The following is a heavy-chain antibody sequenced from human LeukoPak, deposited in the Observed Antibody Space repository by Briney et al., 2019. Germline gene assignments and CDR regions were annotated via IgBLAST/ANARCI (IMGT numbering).Heavy chain of an antibody. J-gene: IGHJ6*03. CDR2: FDPEDGET. V-gene: IGHV1-24*01. Sequence: ASVKVSCKVSVYTLTELSMHWVRQAPGKGREWRGGFDPEDGETIYAQKFQGRVTMTEDTSTDTAYMELSSLRSEDTAVYYCATVPPWAYYYYMDVWGKGTTVTVSS. CDR3: ATVPPWAYYYYMDV. D-gene: IGHD3-16*01. CDR1: VYTLTELS.